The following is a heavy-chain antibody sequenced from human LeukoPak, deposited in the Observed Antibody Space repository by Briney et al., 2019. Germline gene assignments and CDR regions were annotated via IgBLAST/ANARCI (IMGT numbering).Heavy chain of an antibody. CDR1: GYRFTSYW. V-gene: IGHV5-51*01. CDR3: ARPNCGGDCYSSWYFDL. D-gene: IGHD2-21*02. CDR2: IYPGDSDT. J-gene: IGHJ2*01. Sequence: GESLKISFQGSGYRFTSYWIGWVRRMPGKGLEWMGIIYPGDSDTRYSPSFQGQVTISADKSFSTAYLQWSSLKASDTAMYYCARPNCGGDCYSSWYFDLWGRGTLVTVSS.